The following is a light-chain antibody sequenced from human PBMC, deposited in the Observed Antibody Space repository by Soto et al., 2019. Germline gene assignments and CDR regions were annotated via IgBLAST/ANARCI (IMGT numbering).Light chain of an antibody. CDR1: QAIGNY. CDR3: QQTYTTPAST. V-gene: IGKV1-27*01. Sequence: DIQVTQFPSSLSASVGDRITITCRASQAIGNYLAWYQQKPGKVPKLLIYAASNLQDGVPSRFSGSGSGTEFTLTISSLQPEDFALYYCQQTYTTPASTFGQGTSVDVK. J-gene: IGKJ1*01. CDR2: AAS.